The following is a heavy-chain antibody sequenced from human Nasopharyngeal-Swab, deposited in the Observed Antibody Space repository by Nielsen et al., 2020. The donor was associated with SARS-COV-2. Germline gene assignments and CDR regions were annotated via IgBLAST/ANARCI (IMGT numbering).Heavy chain of an antibody. V-gene: IGHV3-30-3*01. Sequence: GESLKISCAASGFTFSSYAMHWVRQAPGKGLEWVAVISYYGINKYYADSVKGRFTISRDNSKNTLYLQMNSLRAEDTAVYYCARDSDGYGDSGGNAFDIWGQGTMVTVSS. CDR3: ARDSDGYGDSGGNAFDI. CDR1: GFTFSSYA. J-gene: IGHJ3*02. D-gene: IGHD4-17*01. CDR2: ISYYGINK.